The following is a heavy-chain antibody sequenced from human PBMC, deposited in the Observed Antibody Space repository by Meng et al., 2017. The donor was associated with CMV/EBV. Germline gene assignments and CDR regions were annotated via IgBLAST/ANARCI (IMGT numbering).Heavy chain of an antibody. V-gene: IGHV3-21*01. CDR1: GFTFSSYS. CDR2: ISSSSSYI. Sequence: GESLKISCAASGFTFSSYSMNWVRQAPGKGLEWVSSISSSSSYIYYADSVKGRFTISRDNAKNSLYLQMNSLRAEDTAVYYCARGNDFWSGPDDYWGQGTLVTLL. D-gene: IGHD3-3*01. J-gene: IGHJ4*02. CDR3: ARGNDFWSGPDDY.